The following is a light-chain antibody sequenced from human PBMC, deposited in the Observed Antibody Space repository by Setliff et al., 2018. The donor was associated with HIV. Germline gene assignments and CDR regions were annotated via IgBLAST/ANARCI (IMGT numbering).Light chain of an antibody. Sequence: QSALAQPRSVSGSPGQSVTISCTGTSSDVGGYNYVSWYQQHPGKAPKLMIYDVSRRPSGVPDRFSGSKSGNTASLTISGLRAEDEADYYCYSYAGSHTYVFGTGTKVTVL. CDR3: YSYAGSHTYV. V-gene: IGLV2-11*01. J-gene: IGLJ1*01. CDR2: DVS. CDR1: SSDVGGYNY.